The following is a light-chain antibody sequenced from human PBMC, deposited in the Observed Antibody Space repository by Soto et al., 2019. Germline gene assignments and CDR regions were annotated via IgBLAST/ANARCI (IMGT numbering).Light chain of an antibody. CDR3: SSYTGAYTLV. J-gene: IGLJ1*01. CDR1: SSDVGAYNY. CDR2: EVS. Sequence: QSALAQPASGSGSPGQSIAISCTGTSSDVGAYNYVSWYQQHPGKAPKLIVHEVSDRPSGVSDRFSGSKSGNTASLTISGLQAEDEADYYCSSYTGAYTLVFGTGTKVTVL. V-gene: IGLV2-14*01.